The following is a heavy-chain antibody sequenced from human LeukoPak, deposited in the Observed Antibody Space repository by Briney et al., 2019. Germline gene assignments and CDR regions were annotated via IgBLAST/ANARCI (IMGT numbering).Heavy chain of an antibody. Sequence: GGSLRLSCAASGFTFSSYAMSWVRQAPGKGLEWVAFIRYDGSNKYYADSVKGRFTISRDNSKNTLYLQMNSLRAEDTAVYYCAKGGDFWSGLFDYWGQGTLVTVSS. J-gene: IGHJ4*02. V-gene: IGHV3-30*02. CDR3: AKGGDFWSGLFDY. D-gene: IGHD3-3*01. CDR2: IRYDGSNK. CDR1: GFTFSSYA.